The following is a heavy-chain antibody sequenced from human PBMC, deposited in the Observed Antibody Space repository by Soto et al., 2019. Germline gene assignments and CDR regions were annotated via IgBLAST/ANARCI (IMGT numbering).Heavy chain of an antibody. J-gene: IGHJ6*02. Sequence: SVKVSCKASGGTFSSYAISWVRQAPGQGLEWMGGIIPIFGTANYAQKFQGRVTITADKSTSTAYMELSSLRSEDTAVYYCARDSSAKYDFWSGYSSGMEVWGQGTTVTGSS. CDR3: ARDSSAKYDFWSGYSSGMEV. D-gene: IGHD3-3*01. CDR1: GGTFSSYA. V-gene: IGHV1-69*06. CDR2: IIPIFGTA.